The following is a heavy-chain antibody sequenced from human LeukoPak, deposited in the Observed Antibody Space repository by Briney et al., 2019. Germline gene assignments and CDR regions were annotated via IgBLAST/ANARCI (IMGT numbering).Heavy chain of an antibody. V-gene: IGHV1-18*01. Sequence: ASVKVSCKASGGTFSNYAISWVRQAPGQGLEWMGWISAYNGNTNYAQKLQGRVTMTTDTSTSTAYMELRSLRSDDTAVYYCARGPSHGHWGYSSSWYDYWGQGTLVTVSS. CDR3: ARGPSHGHWGYSSSWYDY. CDR1: GGTFSNYA. J-gene: IGHJ4*02. CDR2: ISAYNGNT. D-gene: IGHD6-13*01.